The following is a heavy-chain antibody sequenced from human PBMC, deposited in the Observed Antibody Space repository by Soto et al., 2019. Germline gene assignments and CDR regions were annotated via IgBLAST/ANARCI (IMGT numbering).Heavy chain of an antibody. Sequence: ASVKVSCKTSGFTFTSYGISWVRQAPGQGLEWMGWISGYTGDTNYAQTLQGRVTMTIDTSTSTAYMEVRSLRSDDSAVYYCAAGNGIHRWLDYFCCWGQRTLGTVSS. D-gene: IGHD5-18*01. CDR1: GFTFTSYG. V-gene: IGHV1-18*04. CDR3: AAGNGIHRWLDYFCC. J-gene: IGHJ4*02. CDR2: ISGYTGDT.